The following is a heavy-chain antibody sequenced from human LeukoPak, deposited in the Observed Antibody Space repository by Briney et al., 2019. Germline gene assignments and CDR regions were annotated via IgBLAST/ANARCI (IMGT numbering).Heavy chain of an antibody. Sequence: SETPSLTCTVSGGSISSYYWSWIRQPAGKGLESIGHISTSGSTNYNPSLKSRVTMSVDTSKNQFSLKLSSVTAADTAVYYCARVTGYVMEDYFDYWGQGTLVTVSS. V-gene: IGHV4-4*07. D-gene: IGHD6-13*01. CDR1: GGSISSYY. CDR2: ISTSGST. J-gene: IGHJ4*02. CDR3: ARVTGYVMEDYFDY.